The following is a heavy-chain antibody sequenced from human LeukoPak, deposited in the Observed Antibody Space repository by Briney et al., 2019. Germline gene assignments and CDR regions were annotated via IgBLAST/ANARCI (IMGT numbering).Heavy chain of an antibody. V-gene: IGHV3-66*02. Sequence: PGGSLRLSCVASGFTVSDTYMSWVRQNPGKGLECVSVFWIDGTTHHADSVKGRFTISRDSSKNTLYLQMNSLRPEDTAVYYCATKYGENWGQGTLVTVSS. CDR1: GFTVSDTY. CDR3: ATKYGEN. D-gene: IGHD4/OR15-4a*01. J-gene: IGHJ4*02. CDR2: FWIDGTT.